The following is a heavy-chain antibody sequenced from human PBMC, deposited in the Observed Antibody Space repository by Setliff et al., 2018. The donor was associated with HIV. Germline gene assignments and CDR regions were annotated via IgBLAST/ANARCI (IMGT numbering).Heavy chain of an antibody. V-gene: IGHV4-39*01. D-gene: IGHD1-26*01. CDR1: SGSISSSSYY. CDR3: GRHGRLSGSYWGGGDY. CDR2: IYYSGST. Sequence: PSETLSLTCTVSSGSISSSSYYWGWIRQPPGKGLEWIGSIYYSGSTYYHPSLKSRVTISLDTSKNQFSLKLTSVPAAATAGYYCGRHGRLSGSYWGGGDYWGQGTLVTVSS. J-gene: IGHJ4*02.